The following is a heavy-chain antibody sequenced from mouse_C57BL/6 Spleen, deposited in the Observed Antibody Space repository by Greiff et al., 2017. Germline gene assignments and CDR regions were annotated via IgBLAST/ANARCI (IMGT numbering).Heavy chain of an antibody. D-gene: IGHD1-1*01. CDR3: ARLLGITTVVAEAMDY. V-gene: IGHV1-64*01. CDR2: IHPNSGST. Sequence: QVHVKQPGAELVKPGASVKLSCKASGYTFTSYWMHWVKQRPGQGLGWIGMIHPNSGSTNYNEKFKRKATLTVDKSSSTAYMQLSSLTSEESAVYYCARLLGITTVVAEAMDYWGQGTSVTVSS. CDR1: GYTFTSYW. J-gene: IGHJ4*01.